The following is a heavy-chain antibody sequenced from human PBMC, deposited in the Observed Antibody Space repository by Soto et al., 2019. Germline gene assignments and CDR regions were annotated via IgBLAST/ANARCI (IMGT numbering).Heavy chain of an antibody. D-gene: IGHD1-26*01. CDR2: IYHSGST. J-gene: IGHJ5*02. V-gene: IGHV4-4*02. CDR1: GGSISSSNW. Sequence: SETLSLTCAVSGGSISSSNWWSWVRQPPGKGLEWIGEIYHSGSTNYNPSLKSRVTISVDKSKNQFSLKLSSVTAADTAVYYWARVGSRYFWFDPWGQGTLVTVSS. CDR3: ARVGSRYFWFDP.